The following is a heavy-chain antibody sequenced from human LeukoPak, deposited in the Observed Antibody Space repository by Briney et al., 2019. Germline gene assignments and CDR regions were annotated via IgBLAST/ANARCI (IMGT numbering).Heavy chain of an antibody. D-gene: IGHD3-10*01. CDR3: SRASVFLGDVIDF. Sequence: SQTLSLTCVILGDSVSSDNAAWTWIRQSPSRGLEWLGRTYYRFKSEWYNDYAGSVKGRITINPDTSKNQVSLRLNSVTPEDTAVYYSSRASVFLGDVIDFWGQGTLVTVSS. CDR1: GDSVSSDNAA. J-gene: IGHJ4*02. CDR2: TYYRFKSEWYN. V-gene: IGHV6-1*01.